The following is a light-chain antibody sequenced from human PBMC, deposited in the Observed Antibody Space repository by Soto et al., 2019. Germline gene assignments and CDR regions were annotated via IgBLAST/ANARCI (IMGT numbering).Light chain of an antibody. CDR2: TAS. J-gene: IGKJ2*01. CDR3: QQYKNWYT. V-gene: IGKV3-15*01. Sequence: EIVMTHSPATLSVSPGERATLSCRASQNVGSSLAWYQQKPGQPPRLLIQTASTRATGIPARFSGSGSGTEFTLTISSLQSEDFAVYYCQQYKNWYTFGQGTKLEIK. CDR1: QNVGSS.